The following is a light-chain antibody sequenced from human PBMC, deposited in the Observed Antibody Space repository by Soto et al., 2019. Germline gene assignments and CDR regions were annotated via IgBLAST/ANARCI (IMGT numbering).Light chain of an antibody. J-gene: IGKJ4*01. V-gene: IGKV3-11*01. CDR2: DAS. Sequence: EVVLTQSQATLSLSPGDRATLSCSASQSVNNFLAWYQQKPGQTPSLLIYDASKRDTGIPGRFSGSGSGTDFTLTISSLETEDFAVYYCQQRSNWPPALSFGGGTKVEI. CDR1: QSVNNF. CDR3: QQRSNWPPALS.